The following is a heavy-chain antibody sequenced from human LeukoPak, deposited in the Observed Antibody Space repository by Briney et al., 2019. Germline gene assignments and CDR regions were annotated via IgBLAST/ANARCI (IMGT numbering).Heavy chain of an antibody. CDR1: GGSISSSKYY. D-gene: IGHD3-22*01. Sequence: ETLSLTCTVSGGSISSSKYYWGWIRQPPGKGLEWVSAISGSGGSTYYADSVKGRFTISRDNSKNTLYLQMNSLRAEDTAVYYCAKAVAPYYYDSSGRLFDYWGQGTLVTVSS. CDR3: AKAVAPYYYDSSGRLFDY. J-gene: IGHJ4*02. V-gene: IGHV3-23*01. CDR2: ISGSGGST.